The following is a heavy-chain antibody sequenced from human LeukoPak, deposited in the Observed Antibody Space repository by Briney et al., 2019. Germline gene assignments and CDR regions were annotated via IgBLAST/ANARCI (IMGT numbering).Heavy chain of an antibody. V-gene: IGHV3-53*01. CDR1: GFTVSSNY. J-gene: IGHJ4*02. CDR3: ARGFAIAAAGTAIDY. Sequence: GGSLRLSCAASGFTVSSNYMSWARQAPGKGLECVSVIYSGGSTYYADSVKGRFTISRDNSKNTLYLQMNSLRAEDTAVYYCARGFAIAAAGTAIDYWGQGTLVTVSS. D-gene: IGHD6-13*01. CDR2: IYSGGST.